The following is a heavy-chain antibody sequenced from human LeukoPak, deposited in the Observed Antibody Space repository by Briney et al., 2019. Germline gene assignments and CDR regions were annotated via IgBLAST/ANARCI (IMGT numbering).Heavy chain of an antibody. CDR3: ARGGPGGTKFDY. CDR2: INHSGST. Sequence: SETLSLTCTVSGGSISSGGYYWSWIRQPPGKGLEWIGEINHSGSTNYNPSLKSRVTISVDTSKNQFSLKLSSVTAADTAVYYCARGGPGGTKFDYWGQGTLVTVSS. D-gene: IGHD3-16*01. V-gene: IGHV4-39*07. J-gene: IGHJ4*02. CDR1: GGSISSGGYY.